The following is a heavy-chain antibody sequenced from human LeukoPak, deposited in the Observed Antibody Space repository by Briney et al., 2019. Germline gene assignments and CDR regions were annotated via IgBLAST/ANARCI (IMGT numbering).Heavy chain of an antibody. Sequence: GGSLRLSCAASGFTFSKYDMHWVRQAPGKGLEWVAVISYDGSNKYYADSVKGRFTISRDNSKNTLYLQMNSLRAEDTAVYYCAKDIVLMVYAIRGYYYGMDVWGQGTTVTVSS. V-gene: IGHV3-30*18. CDR3: AKDIVLMVYAIRGYYYGMDV. CDR2: ISYDGSNK. D-gene: IGHD2-8*01. J-gene: IGHJ6*02. CDR1: GFTFSKYD.